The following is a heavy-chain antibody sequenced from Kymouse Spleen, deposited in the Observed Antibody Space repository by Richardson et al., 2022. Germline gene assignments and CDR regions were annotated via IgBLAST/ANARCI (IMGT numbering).Heavy chain of an antibody. CDR3: ARGGQLELRPFFDY. D-gene: IGHD1-7*01. CDR1: GGSFSGYY. Sequence: QVQLQQWGAGLLKPSETLSLTCAVYGGSFSGYYWSWIRQPPGKGLEWIGEINHSGSTNYNPSLKSRVTISVDTSKNQFSLKLSSVTAADTAVYYCARGGQLELRPFFDYWGQGTLVTVSS. V-gene: IGHV4-34*01. J-gene: IGHJ4*02. CDR2: INHSGST.